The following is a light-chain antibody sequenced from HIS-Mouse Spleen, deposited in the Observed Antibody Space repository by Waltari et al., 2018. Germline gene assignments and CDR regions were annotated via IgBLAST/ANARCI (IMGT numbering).Light chain of an antibody. Sequence: SYELTQPPSVSVSPGQTARITCSGAALPTTYAYWYQQKSGQAPVLVIYEDRKRPSGIPERFSGSSSGTMATLTISGAQVEDEADYYCYSTDSSGNHRVFGGGTKLTVL. CDR1: ALPTTY. CDR3: YSTDSSGNHRV. J-gene: IGLJ2*01. CDR2: EDR. V-gene: IGLV3-10*01.